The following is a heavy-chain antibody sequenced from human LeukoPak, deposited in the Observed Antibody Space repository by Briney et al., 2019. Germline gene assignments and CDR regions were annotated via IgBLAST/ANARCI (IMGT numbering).Heavy chain of an antibody. J-gene: IGHJ5*02. CDR1: GGSISSSSYY. Sequence: SETLSLTCTVSGGSISSSSYYWGWIRQPPGKGLEWIGSIYYSGSTYYNPSLKSRVTISVDTSKNQFSLKLSSVTAADTAVYYCARQAGRTGTTVWFDPWGQGTLVTVSS. V-gene: IGHV4-39*01. CDR3: ARQAGRTGTTVWFDP. D-gene: IGHD1-7*01. CDR2: IYYSGST.